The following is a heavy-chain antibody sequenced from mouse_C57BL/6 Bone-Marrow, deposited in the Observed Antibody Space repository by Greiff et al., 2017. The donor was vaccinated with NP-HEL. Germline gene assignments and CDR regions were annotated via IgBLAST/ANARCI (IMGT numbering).Heavy chain of an antibody. D-gene: IGHD2-14*01. CDR3: ARPSYYRYFDY. Sequence: VQLQQSGPELVKPGASVKISCKASGYAFSSSWMNWVKQRPGKGLEWIGRIYPGDGANNYNGQFKGKATLTADKSSSTAYMQLSSLTSADSAVYFCARPSYYRYFDYWGQGTTLTVSS. CDR1: GYAFSSSW. J-gene: IGHJ2*01. V-gene: IGHV1-82*01. CDR2: IYPGDGAN.